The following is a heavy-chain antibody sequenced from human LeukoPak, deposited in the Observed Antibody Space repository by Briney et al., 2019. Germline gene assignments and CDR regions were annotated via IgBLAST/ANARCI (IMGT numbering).Heavy chain of an antibody. D-gene: IGHD1-14*01. CDR2: IHEDGSDK. J-gene: IGHJ3*02. CDR1: GFTFSSYW. V-gene: IGHV3-7*05. Sequence: GGSLRLSCVVSGFTFSSYWMNWVRQAPGKGLEWVANIHEDGSDKYYVDSVKGRFTISRDNAKNSLYLQMNSLRAEDTALYYCARTLRLGTPRAFDIWGRGTMVTVSS. CDR3: ARTLRLGTPRAFDI.